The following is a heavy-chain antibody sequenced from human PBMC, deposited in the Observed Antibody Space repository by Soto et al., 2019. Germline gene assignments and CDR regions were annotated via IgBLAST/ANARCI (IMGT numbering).Heavy chain of an antibody. CDR1: GYTFTSYY. CDR3: ARLTTGDYRDY. CDR2: INPSGGST. Sequence: ASVKVSCKASGYTFTSYYMHWVRQAPGQGLEWMGIINPSGGSTSYARKFQGRVTMTRDTSTSTVYMELSSLRSEDTAVYYCARLTTGDYRDYWGQGTLVTVSS. J-gene: IGHJ4*02. D-gene: IGHD7-27*01. V-gene: IGHV1-46*01.